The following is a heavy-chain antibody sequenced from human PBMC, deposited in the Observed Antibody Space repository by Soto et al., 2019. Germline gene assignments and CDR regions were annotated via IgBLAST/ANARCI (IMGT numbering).Heavy chain of an antibody. D-gene: IGHD2-15*01. J-gene: IGHJ4*02. CDR1: GFTFSSYG. V-gene: IGHV3-33*01. Sequence: QVQLVESGGGVVQPGRSLRLSCAASGFTFSSYGMHWVRQAPGKGLEWVAVIWYDGSNKYYADSVKGRFTISRDNSKNTLYLQMNSLRAEDTAVYYCAARACSGGSCYPFDYWGQGTLVTDSS. CDR3: AARACSGGSCYPFDY. CDR2: IWYDGSNK.